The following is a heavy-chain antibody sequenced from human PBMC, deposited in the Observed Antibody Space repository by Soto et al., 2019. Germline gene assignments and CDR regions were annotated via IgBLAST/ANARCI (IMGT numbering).Heavy chain of an antibody. V-gene: IGHV3-30-3*01. CDR1: GFTFSSYA. CDR2: ISYDGSNK. CDR3: ARHKRDLRFLEWSYYFGC. J-gene: IGHJ4*02. Sequence: QVQLVESGGGVVQPGRSLRLSCAASGFTFSSYAMHWVRQAPGKGLEWVAVISYDGSNKYYADSVKGRFTISRDNSKNTLYLQMNSLRAEDSAVYYCARHKRDLRFLEWSYYFGCWGQGTLVTVSS. D-gene: IGHD3-3*01.